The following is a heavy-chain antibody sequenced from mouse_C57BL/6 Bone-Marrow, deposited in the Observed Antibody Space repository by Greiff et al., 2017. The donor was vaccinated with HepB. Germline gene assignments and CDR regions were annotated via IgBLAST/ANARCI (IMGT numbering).Heavy chain of an antibody. CDR1: GISITTGNYR. V-gene: IGHV3-5*01. D-gene: IGHD1-1*01. CDR3: ARDNYYGSSHWYFDV. Sequence: EVKLMESGPGLVKPSQPVFLTCTVTGISITTGNYRWSWIRQFPGNKLEWIGYIYYSGTITYNPSLTSRTTITRDTPKNQFFLEMNSLTAEDTATYYCARDNYYGSSHWYFDVWGTGTTVTVSS. J-gene: IGHJ1*03. CDR2: IYYSGTI.